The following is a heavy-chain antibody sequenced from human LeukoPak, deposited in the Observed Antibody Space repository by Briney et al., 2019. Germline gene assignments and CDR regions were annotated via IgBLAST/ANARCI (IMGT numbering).Heavy chain of an antibody. CDR1: GGSISNYY. CDR3: ASGSSGYDP. Sequence: PSETLSLTCTASGGSISNYYWSWIRQPPGKGLEYIGNIYYSGSTNYNPYRKSRVTISVDTSKTQFSLNLSSVTAADTAVYFCASGSSGYDPWGQGTLVTVSS. CDR2: IYYSGST. D-gene: IGHD5-12*01. J-gene: IGHJ5*02. V-gene: IGHV4-59*12.